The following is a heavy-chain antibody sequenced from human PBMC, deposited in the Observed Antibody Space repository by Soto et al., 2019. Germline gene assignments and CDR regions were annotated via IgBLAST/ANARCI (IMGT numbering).Heavy chain of an antibody. V-gene: IGHV1-3*01. Sequence: ASVKVSCKASGNTVPNYAIHWVRQAPGQRLEWMGWINGVHGNANYAEKFQGRVTITTDKSTSTAYMELSSLRSEDTAVYYCARDPYYYDSSGYYGPYVDYWGQGTLVTVSS. CDR3: ARDPYYYDSSGYYGPYVDY. D-gene: IGHD3-22*01. CDR2: INGVHGNA. CDR1: GNTVPNYA. J-gene: IGHJ4*02.